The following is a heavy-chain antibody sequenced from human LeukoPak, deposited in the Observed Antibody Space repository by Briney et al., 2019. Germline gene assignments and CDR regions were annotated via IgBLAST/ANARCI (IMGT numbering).Heavy chain of an antibody. CDR2: MNPNTGDT. CDR1: GYTFTNFD. Sequence: ASVKVSCKASGYTFTNFDINWVRQATGQGLEWMGWMNPNTGDTGYAQTFQGRVTITRNTSISTAYMELSSLRSEDMAVYYCAREVAVPGFDYWGQGTLVTVSS. J-gene: IGHJ4*02. V-gene: IGHV1-8*03. CDR3: AREVAVPGFDY. D-gene: IGHD6-19*01.